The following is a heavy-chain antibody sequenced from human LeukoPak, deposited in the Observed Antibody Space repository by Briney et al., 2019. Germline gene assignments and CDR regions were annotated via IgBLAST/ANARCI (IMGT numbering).Heavy chain of an antibody. J-gene: IGHJ4*02. CDR2: IYHSGST. V-gene: IGHV4-39*01. D-gene: IGHD5-24*01. Sequence: PSETLSLTCTVSGGSISSSSYYWGWIRQPPGKGLEWIGSIYHSGSTYYNPSLKSRVTMSVDTSKNQFSLKLSSLTAADTAVYYCARRGGYKSFGYWGQGTLVTVSS. CDR1: GGSISSSSYY. CDR3: ARRGGYKSFGY.